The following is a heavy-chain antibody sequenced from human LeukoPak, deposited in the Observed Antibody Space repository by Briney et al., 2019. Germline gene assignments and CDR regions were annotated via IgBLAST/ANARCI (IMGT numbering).Heavy chain of an antibody. J-gene: IGHJ4*02. CDR2: IKQDGAEK. D-gene: IGHD6-19*01. CDR3: ASGSSGRYFLYFEY. V-gene: IGHV3-7*01. CDR1: GFTFSSYW. Sequence: GGSQRLSCAASGFTFSSYWMGWVRQAPGKGLEWVASIKQDGAEKHYVDSVKGRFTISRDNAENSLYLQMDSLRVEDTAVYYCASGSSGRYFLYFEYWGQGALLTVSS.